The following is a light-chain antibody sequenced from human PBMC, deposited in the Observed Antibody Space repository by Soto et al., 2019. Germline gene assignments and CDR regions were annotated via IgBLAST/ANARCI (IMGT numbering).Light chain of an antibody. V-gene: IGKV1-33*01. Sequence: DLQMTQSPSSLSASVRDRVTITCQASQDITNYLNWYQQKPGKAPKLLICDASNLEPGVPSRFSGSGSGTDFTLTISSLQREDIATYYCQQYDNLPFTFGPGTKVDIK. CDR1: QDITNY. CDR3: QQYDNLPFT. J-gene: IGKJ3*01. CDR2: DAS.